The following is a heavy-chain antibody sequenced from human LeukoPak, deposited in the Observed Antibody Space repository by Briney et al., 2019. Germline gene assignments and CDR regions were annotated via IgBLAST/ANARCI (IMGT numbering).Heavy chain of an antibody. CDR2: ISDSGGKT. CDR3: ARDALLLWFGEPPLDY. V-gene: IGHV3-23*01. CDR1: GFTFRNYG. D-gene: IGHD3-10*01. Sequence: GGSLRLSCAASGFTFRNYGMSWVRQAPGKGLEWVSAISDSGGKTFYADSVKGHFTISRDNSRNTLYMQMDSLRSDDTAVYYCARDALLLWFGEPPLDYWGQGTQVTVSS. J-gene: IGHJ4*02.